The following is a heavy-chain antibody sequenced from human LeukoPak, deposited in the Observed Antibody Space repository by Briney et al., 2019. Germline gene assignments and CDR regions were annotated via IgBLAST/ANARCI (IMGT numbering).Heavy chain of an antibody. CDR1: AGSISSSSHH. CDR2: IYYGRTT. J-gene: IGHJ4*02. CDR3: VRHDGRGGATMGALDS. Sequence: PSQTLSLTCTVSAGSISSSSHHWSWIRQSPGKGLEWIGSIYYGRTTYYNPSLNSRVTISVVTSKNQFSLQLNSVTAADTAVYYCVRHDGRGGATMGALDSWGQGSLVTVSS. D-gene: IGHD5-12*01. V-gene: IGHV4-39*01.